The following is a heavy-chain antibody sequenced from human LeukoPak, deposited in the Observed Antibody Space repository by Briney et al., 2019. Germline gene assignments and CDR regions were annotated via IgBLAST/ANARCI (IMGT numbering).Heavy chain of an antibody. CDR2: ISGSGGST. J-gene: IGHJ4*02. CDR1: GFTFSTYA. CDR3: AKDQRVYQLLGYYFDY. V-gene: IGHV3-23*01. D-gene: IGHD2-2*01. Sequence: GGSLRLSCAASGFTFSTYAMSWVRQAPGKGLEWVSGISGSGGSTYYADSVKGRFTISRDNSKNTLYLQMNSLRAEDTAVYYCAKDQRVYQLLGYYFDYWGQGTLVTVSS.